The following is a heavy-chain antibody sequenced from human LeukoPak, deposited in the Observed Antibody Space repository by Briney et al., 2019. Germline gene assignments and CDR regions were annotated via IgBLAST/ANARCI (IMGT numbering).Heavy chain of an antibody. CDR1: GFIFSNFW. D-gene: IGHD2-8*02. Sequence: GGSLRLSCVASGFIFSNFWMSWVRQAPGKGLELVANIKKDGSEKHYVDSVKGRFTISRDNAKSSLYLQMSSLRAEDTAVYYCTRVRSDTGRDACPEYWGQGTLVTVSS. J-gene: IGHJ4*02. CDR2: IKKDGSEK. V-gene: IGHV3-7*03. CDR3: TRVRSDTGRDACPEY.